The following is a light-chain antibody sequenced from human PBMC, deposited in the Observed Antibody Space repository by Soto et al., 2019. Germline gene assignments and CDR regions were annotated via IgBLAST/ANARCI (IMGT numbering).Light chain of an antibody. Sequence: QSVLTQPASVSGSPGQSITISCTGTSSDVGGYNYVSWSQQHPGKAPKLMIYEVSNRPSGVSNRFSGSKSGYTASLTISGLQAEDEADYYCSSYTSSSTFVFGTGTKVTVL. CDR3: SSYTSSSTFV. CDR2: EVS. CDR1: SSDVGGYNY. V-gene: IGLV2-14*01. J-gene: IGLJ1*01.